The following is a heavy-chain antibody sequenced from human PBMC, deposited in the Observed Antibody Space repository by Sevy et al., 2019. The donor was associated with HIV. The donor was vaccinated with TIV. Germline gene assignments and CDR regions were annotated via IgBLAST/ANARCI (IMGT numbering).Heavy chain of an antibody. D-gene: IGHD1-1*01. CDR3: ALERLSSDVAEYFQN. Sequence: GGSLRLSCATSGFNFSSYSMHWVRQAPGKGLEWVATISDDGSNKHYAHSVKGRFTISRDNFKNSLSLQMNSLRAEDTAMYYCALERLSSDVAEYFQNWGQRTLVTVSS. CDR2: ISDDGSNK. J-gene: IGHJ1*01. CDR1: GFNFSSYS. V-gene: IGHV3-30-3*01.